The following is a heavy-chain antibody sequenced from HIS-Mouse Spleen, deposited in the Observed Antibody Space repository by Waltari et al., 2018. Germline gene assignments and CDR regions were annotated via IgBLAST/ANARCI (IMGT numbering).Heavy chain of an antibody. V-gene: IGHV4-59*01. CDR1: GGSISSSS. CDR3: ARGLVAAGIFDY. Sequence: QVQLQESGPGLVKPSETLSLTCTVSGGSISSSSWSWIRQPPGKGLEWIGYIYSSGGPHHTPSLKSRSTIPVDTSKNQFSLKLRSVTAADTAVYYCARGLVAAGIFDYWGQGTLVTVSS. D-gene: IGHD1-26*01. J-gene: IGHJ4*02. CDR2: IYSSGGP.